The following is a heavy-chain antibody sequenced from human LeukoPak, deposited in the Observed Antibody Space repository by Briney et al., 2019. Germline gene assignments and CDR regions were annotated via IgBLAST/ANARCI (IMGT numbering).Heavy chain of an antibody. CDR2: ISYDGSNK. D-gene: IGHD3-3*01. CDR3: ARGIDDFWSGYPSPRYYYMDV. Sequence: GGSLRLSCAASGFTFSNYAIHWVRQAPGKGLEWVAVISYDGSNKYYADSVKGRFTISRDNSKNTLYLQMNSLRAEDTAVYYCARGIDDFWSGYPSPRYYYMDVWGKGTTVTVSS. CDR1: GFTFSNYA. V-gene: IGHV3-30-3*01. J-gene: IGHJ6*03.